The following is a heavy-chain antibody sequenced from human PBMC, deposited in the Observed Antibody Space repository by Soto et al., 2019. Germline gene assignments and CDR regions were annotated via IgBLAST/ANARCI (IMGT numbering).Heavy chain of an antibody. J-gene: IGHJ6*02. Sequence: QLQLQESGPGLVKPSETLSLTCTVSGGSISSSSYYWGWIRQPPGKGLEWIGSIYYSGSTYYNPSLKSRVTISVDTSKNQFSLKLSSVTAADTAVYYCASSLSAMVRGVIITDYGMDVWGQGTTVTVSS. CDR3: ASSLSAMVRGVIITDYGMDV. CDR2: IYYSGST. V-gene: IGHV4-39*01. CDR1: GGSISSSSYY. D-gene: IGHD3-10*01.